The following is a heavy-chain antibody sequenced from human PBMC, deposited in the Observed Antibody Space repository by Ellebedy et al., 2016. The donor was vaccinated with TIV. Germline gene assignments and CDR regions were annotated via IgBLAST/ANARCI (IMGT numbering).Heavy chain of an antibody. V-gene: IGHV3-21*06. CDR2: IRSTGSDK. CDR3: SRGWSTPDS. J-gene: IGHJ4*02. CDR1: GFSFSNYN. D-gene: IGHD2-15*01. Sequence: GESLKISCVASGFSFSNYNMNWVRQSPGKELEWVSSIRSTGSDKYYAESVEGRFTISRDNAQNTLFLQMNSLRAEDTAVYYCSRGWSTPDSWGQGTLVIVSS.